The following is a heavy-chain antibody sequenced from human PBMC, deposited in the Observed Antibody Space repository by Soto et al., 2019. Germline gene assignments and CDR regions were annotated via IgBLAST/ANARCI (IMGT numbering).Heavy chain of an antibody. J-gene: IGHJ5*02. CDR2: IYWDDDK. CDR3: ARLIAVAGTTVGNWFDP. D-gene: IGHD6-19*01. V-gene: IGHV2-5*02. CDR1: GFSLSTSGVG. Sequence: SGPTLVNPTQTLTLTCTFSGFSLSTSGVGVGWIRQPPGKALEWLALIYWDDDKRYSPSLKSRLTITKDTSKNQVVLTMTNMDPVDTATYYCARLIAVAGTTVGNWFDPWGQGTLVTVS.